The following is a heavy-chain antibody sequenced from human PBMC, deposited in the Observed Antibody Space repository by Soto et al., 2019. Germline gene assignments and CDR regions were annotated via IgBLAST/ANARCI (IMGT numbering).Heavy chain of an antibody. J-gene: IGHJ5*02. CDR3: ARVPGP. V-gene: IGHV4-30-2*01. CDR1: GGSISSGGYS. CDR2: IYHSGST. D-gene: IGHD7-27*01. Sequence: SETLSLTCAVSGGSISSGGYSWSWIRQPPGKGLERIGYIYHSGSTYYNPSLKSRVTISGDRSKNQFSLKLSSVTAADTAVYYCARVPGPWGQGTLVTVSS.